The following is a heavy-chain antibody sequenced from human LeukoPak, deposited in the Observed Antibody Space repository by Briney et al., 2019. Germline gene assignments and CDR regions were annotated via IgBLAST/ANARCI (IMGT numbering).Heavy chain of an antibody. J-gene: IGHJ1*01. CDR3: ARGSYTVTTSFYRVGEYFQH. D-gene: IGHD4-17*01. CDR2: INHSGST. V-gene: IGHV4-34*01. CDR1: GGSFSGYY. Sequence: PSETLSLTCAVYGGSFSGYYWSWIRQPPGKGLEWIGEINHSGSTNYNPSLKSRVTISVDTSKNQFSLKLSSVTAADTAVYYCARGSYTVTTSFYRVGEYFQHWGQGTLVTVSS.